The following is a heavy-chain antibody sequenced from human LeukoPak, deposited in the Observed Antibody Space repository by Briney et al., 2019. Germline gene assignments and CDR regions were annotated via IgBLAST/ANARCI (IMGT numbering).Heavy chain of an antibody. CDR2: MYSRGSS. D-gene: IGHD1-26*01. J-gene: IGHJ4*02. CDR1: GFTVGNNY. Sequence: GGSLRLSCTVSGFTVGNNYMSWIRQAPGKGLEWVALMYSRGSSHYADSVRGRFTISIDSSENTVYLQMNTLTAEDTAVYYCARGQIVGVQGDFWGQGTLVTVSS. CDR3: ARGQIVGVQGDF. V-gene: IGHV3-66*02.